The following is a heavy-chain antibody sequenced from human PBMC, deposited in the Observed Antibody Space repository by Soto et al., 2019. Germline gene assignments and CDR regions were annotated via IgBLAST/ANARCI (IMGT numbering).Heavy chain of an antibody. V-gene: IGHV4-30-2*01. CDR2: IDHSGRT. CDR1: GRSISSGGYS. D-gene: IGHD3-22*01. CDR3: ASSLDYYFISGYTVDY. Sequence: QLQLQESGSGLVKPSQTLSLTCAVSGRSISSGGYSWSWIRQPPGQGLGWTGYIDHSGRTYYNSCLKSHVTIAGDRCQNQFPQKLSSVTAADTAVYYCASSLDYYFISGYTVDYGGQGTLVTVSS. J-gene: IGHJ4*02.